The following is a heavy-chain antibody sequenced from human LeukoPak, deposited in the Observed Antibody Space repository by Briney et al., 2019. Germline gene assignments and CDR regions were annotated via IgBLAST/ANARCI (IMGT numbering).Heavy chain of an antibody. Sequence: SETLSLTCAVYGGSLTAYYWTWIRQHPGKGLEWIGEINHSGSTNYNPSLKSRVTISVDTSKNQFSLKLSSVTAADTAVYYCVHSSSWYPARVEYWGQGTLVTVSS. CDR3: VHSSSWYPARVEY. V-gene: IGHV4-34*01. J-gene: IGHJ4*02. D-gene: IGHD6-13*01. CDR1: GGSLTAYY. CDR2: INHSGST.